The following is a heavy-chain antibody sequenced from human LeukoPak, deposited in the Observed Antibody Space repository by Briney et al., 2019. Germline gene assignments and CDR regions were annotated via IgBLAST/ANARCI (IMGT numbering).Heavy chain of an antibody. CDR3: ARGSGWYY. D-gene: IGHD6-19*01. CDR2: INPNSGGT. V-gene: IGHV1-2*02. Sequence: ASVKVSCKASGYTFTSYGISWVRQAPGQGLEWMGWINPNSGGTNYAQKFQGRVTMTRDTSISTAYMELSRLRSDDTAVYYCARGSGWYYWGQGTLVTVSS. CDR1: GYTFTSYG. J-gene: IGHJ4*02.